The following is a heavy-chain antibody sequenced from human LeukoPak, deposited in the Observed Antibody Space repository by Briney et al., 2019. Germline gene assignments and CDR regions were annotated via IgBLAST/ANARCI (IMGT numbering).Heavy chain of an antibody. J-gene: IGHJ4*02. CDR1: GYTLTDYY. D-gene: IGHD4-17*01. CDR2: INPHTGDT. Sequence: GASVKVSCKASGYTLTDYYLHWVRQAPGQGLEWMGWINPHTGDTHYAQSFQGRVTMTRDTSISTAYMDLIMLSSDDTDVYYCARGSALSQTTGTTFDYWGQGTLVTVSS. CDR3: ARGSALSQTTGTTFDY. V-gene: IGHV1-2*02.